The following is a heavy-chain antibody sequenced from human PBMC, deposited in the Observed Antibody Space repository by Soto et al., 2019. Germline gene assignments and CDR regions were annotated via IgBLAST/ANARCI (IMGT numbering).Heavy chain of an antibody. CDR2: ISYDGTKK. V-gene: IGHV3-30*18. J-gene: IGHJ4*02. Sequence: QMQLVESGGGVVQPGRSLRLSCAASGFSFNSYGMHWVRQAPGKGLEWVAFISYDGTKKFYGDSVKGRFTISRDNSKSTLYLQMNSLGPEDTAVYYCAKTGVSVVRGVPQGFDYWGQGTLVTVSS. CDR3: AKTGVSVVRGVPQGFDY. CDR1: GFSFNSYG. D-gene: IGHD3-10*01.